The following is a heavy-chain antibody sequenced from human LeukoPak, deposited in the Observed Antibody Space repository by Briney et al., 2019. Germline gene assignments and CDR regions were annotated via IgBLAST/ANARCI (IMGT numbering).Heavy chain of an antibody. CDR2: IIPIFGTA. V-gene: IGHV1-69*01. CDR1: GGTFSSYA. CDR3: ATTYSSGYYYFDY. D-gene: IGHD3-22*01. Sequence: SVKVSCKASGGTFSSYAISWVRQAPGQGLEWMGGIIPIFGTANYAQKFQGRVTITADESTSTAYMELSSLRSEDTAVYYCATTYSSGYYYFDYWGQGTLVTVAS. J-gene: IGHJ4*02.